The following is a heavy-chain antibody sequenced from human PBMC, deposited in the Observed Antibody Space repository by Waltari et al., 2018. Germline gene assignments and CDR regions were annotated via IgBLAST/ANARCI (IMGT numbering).Heavy chain of an antibody. CDR2: INPNSGGT. CDR1: GYTFTGYY. V-gene: IGHV1-2*04. J-gene: IGHJ4*02. D-gene: IGHD3-3*01. Sequence: QVQLVQSGAEVKKPGASVKVSCKASGYTFTGYYMHWVRQAPGQGLEWMGWINPNSGGTNYAQKFQGWVTMTRDTSISTAYMELSRLRSDDTAVYYCARGGTAYDFWSGYYTYYFDYWGQGTLVTVSS. CDR3: ARGGTAYDFWSGYYTYYFDY.